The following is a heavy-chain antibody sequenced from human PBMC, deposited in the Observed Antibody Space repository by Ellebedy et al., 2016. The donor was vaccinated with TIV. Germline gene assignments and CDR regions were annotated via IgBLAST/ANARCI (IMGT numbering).Heavy chain of an antibody. Sequence: GESLKISXAASGFIFDDYDMSWVRQAQGKGLEWVSGINWNGTSTGYADSVKGRFTISRDNAKNSLYLQMNSLRAEDTALYYCARDILGSSPDYWGQGTLVTVSS. CDR1: GFIFDDYD. D-gene: IGHD3-10*01. J-gene: IGHJ4*02. V-gene: IGHV3-20*04. CDR2: INWNGTST. CDR3: ARDILGSSPDY.